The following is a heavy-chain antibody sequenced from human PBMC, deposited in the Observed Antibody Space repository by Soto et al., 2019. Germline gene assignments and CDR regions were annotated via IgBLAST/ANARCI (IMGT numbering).Heavy chain of an antibody. CDR3: ARGGYDSTGYTIFDY. Sequence: PGGSLRVSCAASGFTFGSYAMHWVRQAPGKGLEWVALISYDEYNKYYADSVKGRFTISRDNSKNTLYLQMNSLRAEDAAMYYCARGGYDSTGYTIFDYWGQGTLVTVSS. D-gene: IGHD3-22*01. CDR2: ISYDEYNK. V-gene: IGHV3-30-3*01. CDR1: GFTFGSYA. J-gene: IGHJ4*02.